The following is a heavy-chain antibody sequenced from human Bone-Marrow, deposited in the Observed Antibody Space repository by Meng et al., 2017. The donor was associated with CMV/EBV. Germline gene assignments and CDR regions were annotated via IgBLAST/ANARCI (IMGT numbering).Heavy chain of an antibody. CDR1: GFTFSSYW. J-gene: IGHJ6*02. D-gene: IGHD6-6*01. V-gene: IGHV3-7*01. CDR2: IKQDGSEK. Sequence: GESLKISCAASGFTFSSYWMSWVRQAPGKGLEWVANIKQDGSEKYYVDSVKGRFTISRDNAKNSLYLQMNSLRAEETAVYYCARVREQLVRGVDYYGMDVWGQGTTVTVSS. CDR3: ARVREQLVRGVDYYGMDV.